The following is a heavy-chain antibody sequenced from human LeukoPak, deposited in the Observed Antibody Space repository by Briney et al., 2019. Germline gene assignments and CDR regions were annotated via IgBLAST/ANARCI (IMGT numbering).Heavy chain of an antibody. D-gene: IGHD1-26*01. CDR1: GFTFSSYG. Sequence: GGSLRLSCAASGFTFSSYGMHWVRQAPGKGLEWVAVIWYDGNNKYYADSVKGRFTISRDNSQNTLYLQMNSLRVEDTAVYYCAKDTGLVGATRYYFDYWGQGTLVTVSS. J-gene: IGHJ4*02. V-gene: IGHV3-33*06. CDR2: IWYDGNNK. CDR3: AKDTGLVGATRYYFDY.